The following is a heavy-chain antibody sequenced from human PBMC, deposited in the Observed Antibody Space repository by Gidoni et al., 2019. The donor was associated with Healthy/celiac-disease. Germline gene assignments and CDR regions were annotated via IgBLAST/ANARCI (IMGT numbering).Heavy chain of an antibody. CDR2: IYTSGST. J-gene: IGHJ4*02. CDR1: GGPISSNY. D-gene: IGHD6-13*01. Sequence: QVQLQESGPGLVKPSETLSLTSTASGGPISSNYWGWIRQPAGKGLEWIGRIYTSGSTNFNPSLKIRVTISVDTSKNQFSLKLSSVTAADTAVYYCARDIAAAGFDYWGQGTLVTVSS. CDR3: ARDIAAAGFDY. V-gene: IGHV4-4*07.